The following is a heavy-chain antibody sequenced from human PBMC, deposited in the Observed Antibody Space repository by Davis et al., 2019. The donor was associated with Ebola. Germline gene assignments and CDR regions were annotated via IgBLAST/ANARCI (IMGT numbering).Heavy chain of an antibody. V-gene: IGHV3-43*02. CDR2: ISVDGGST. CDR3: ATLYYFDY. Sequence: GESLKISCAASGFTFDDYAMHWVRQAPGKGLEWVSLISVDGGSTYYADSVKGRFTISRDNSKNSLYLQMNSLRTEDTALYYCATLYYFDYWGQGTLVTVSS. J-gene: IGHJ4*02. CDR1: GFTFDDYA.